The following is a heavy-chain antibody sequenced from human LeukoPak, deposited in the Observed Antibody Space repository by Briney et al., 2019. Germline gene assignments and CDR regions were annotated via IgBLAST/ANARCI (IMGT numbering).Heavy chain of an antibody. Sequence: GGSLRLSCAASGFTFSSYAMSWVRQAPGKGLEWVSAISGSGGSTYYADSVKGRFTISGDNSKNTLYLQMSSLRAEDTAVYYCAKATPDIVVVPAAHMGGFDYWGQGTLVTVSS. CDR1: GFTFSSYA. J-gene: IGHJ4*02. V-gene: IGHV3-23*01. CDR3: AKATPDIVVVPAAHMGGFDY. CDR2: ISGSGGST. D-gene: IGHD2-2*01.